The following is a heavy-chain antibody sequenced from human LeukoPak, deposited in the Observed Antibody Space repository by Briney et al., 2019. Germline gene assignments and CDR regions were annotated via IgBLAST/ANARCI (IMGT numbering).Heavy chain of an antibody. CDR3: ARDSAGYCSGGSCPSNGMDV. J-gene: IGHJ6*02. Sequence: SETLSLTCAVYGGSFSGYYWSWIRQPPGKGLEWIGEINHSGSTNYNPSLKSRVTISVDTSKNQFSLKLSSVTAADTAVYYCARDSAGYCSGGSCPSNGMDVWGQGTTVTVSS. V-gene: IGHV4-34*01. D-gene: IGHD2-15*01. CDR1: GGSFSGYY. CDR2: INHSGST.